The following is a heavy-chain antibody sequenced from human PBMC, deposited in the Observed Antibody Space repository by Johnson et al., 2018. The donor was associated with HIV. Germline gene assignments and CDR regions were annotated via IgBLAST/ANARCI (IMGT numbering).Heavy chain of an antibody. CDR2: IKGDGSEK. J-gene: IGHJ3*01. D-gene: IGHD1-7*01. Sequence: VQLVESGGGLVKPGGSLRLSCTATGFNFNSNWMNWVRQAPGKGLEWVANIKGDGSEKYYVDSVRGRFTISRDNAKNSLFLQMNGLRAEDTAVYYCARAPYNWNLGLFDAFDVWGQGTMVTVSS. CDR3: ARAPYNWNLGLFDAFDV. V-gene: IGHV3-7*02. CDR1: GFNFNSNW.